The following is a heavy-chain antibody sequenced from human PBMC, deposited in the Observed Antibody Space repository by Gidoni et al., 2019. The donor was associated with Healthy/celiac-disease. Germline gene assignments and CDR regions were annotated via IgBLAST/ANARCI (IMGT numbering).Heavy chain of an antibody. CDR2: ISSSSSTI. CDR3: ARERCGGDCYSYFQH. V-gene: IGHV3-48*01. J-gene: IGHJ1*01. CDR1: GFTFSSYT. D-gene: IGHD2-21*02. Sequence: EVQLVESGGGLVQPGGSLSLSCPASGFTFSSYTMNWVRQAPGKGLEWVSYISSSSSTIYYADSVKGRFTISRDNAKNSLYLQMNSLRAEDTAVYYCARERCGGDCYSYFQHWGQGTLVTVSS.